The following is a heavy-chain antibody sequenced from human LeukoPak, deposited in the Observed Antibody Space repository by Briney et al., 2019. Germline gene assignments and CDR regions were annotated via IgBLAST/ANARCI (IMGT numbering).Heavy chain of an antibody. D-gene: IGHD5-18*01. Sequence: GGSLRLSCAASGFTFSIYGMHWVRQAPGKGLEWVTFIRYDGSIKYYAASVKGRFTISRDNSKNTLYLQMNSLRAEDTAVYYCAKDKYSPFDYWGQGTLVTVSA. CDR2: IRYDGSIK. CDR3: AKDKYSPFDY. V-gene: IGHV3-30*02. J-gene: IGHJ4*02. CDR1: GFTFSIYG.